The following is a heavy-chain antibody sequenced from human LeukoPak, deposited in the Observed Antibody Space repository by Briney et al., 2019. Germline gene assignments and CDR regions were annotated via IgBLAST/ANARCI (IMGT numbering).Heavy chain of an antibody. Sequence: GGSLRLSCAASGFKFLGYWMNWVRQAPGKGPEWVANIKEDGSKNYFVDSLKGRFSISRDNAKNTLYLQMNSLRAEDTAVYYCARSWGGTYHPLDYWGQGTLVTVYS. CDR3: ARSWGGTYHPLDY. CDR1: GFKFLGYW. J-gene: IGHJ4*02. CDR2: IKEDGSKN. V-gene: IGHV3-7*01. D-gene: IGHD3-16*02.